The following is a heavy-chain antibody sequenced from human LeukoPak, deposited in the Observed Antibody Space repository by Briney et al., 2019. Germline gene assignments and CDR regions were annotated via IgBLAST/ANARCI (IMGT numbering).Heavy chain of an antibody. CDR3: AKSNIVVVCAAADK. V-gene: IGHV3-23*01. CDR2: IGGRDTVGREGSI. Sequence: PGGSLRLSCAASGFTFASYAMSWARQAPGKGLEWVAGIGGRDTVGREGSIYYADSVKGLFSISRDNSKNTLYLQMNSLRVEDTAEYFCAKSNIVVVCAAADKWGQGTLVTVSS. CDR1: GFTFASYA. D-gene: IGHD2-21*01. J-gene: IGHJ4*02.